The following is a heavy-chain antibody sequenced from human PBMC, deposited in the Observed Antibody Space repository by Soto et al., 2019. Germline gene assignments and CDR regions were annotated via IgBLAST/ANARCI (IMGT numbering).Heavy chain of an antibody. CDR3: ARGRSSRKFDP. Sequence: QVQLVQSGAEVRKPGSSVKVSCKISGGTFTNYVISWLRQAPGQGLEWMGGLIPIVGAANLAQKFQGRVTITADESTSTFNMASSSLTSEDTAVYYCARGRSSRKFDPGGEGTLVTVSS. D-gene: IGHD6-6*01. V-gene: IGHV1-69*01. CDR2: LIPIVGAA. CDR1: GGTFTNYV. J-gene: IGHJ5*02.